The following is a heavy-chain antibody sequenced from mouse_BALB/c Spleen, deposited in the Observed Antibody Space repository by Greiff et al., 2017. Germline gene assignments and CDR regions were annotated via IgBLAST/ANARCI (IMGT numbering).Heavy chain of an antibody. CDR3: ARGTFDY. J-gene: IGHJ2*01. CDR1: GYTFTSYY. D-gene: IGHD3-3*01. V-gene: IGHV1S56*01. CDR2: IYPGNVNT. Sequence: LQESGPELVKPGASVRISCKASGYTFTSYYIHWVKQRPGQGLEWIGWIYPGNVNTKYNEKFKGKATLTADKSSSTAYMQLSSLTSEDSAVYFCARGTFDYWGQGTTLTVSS.